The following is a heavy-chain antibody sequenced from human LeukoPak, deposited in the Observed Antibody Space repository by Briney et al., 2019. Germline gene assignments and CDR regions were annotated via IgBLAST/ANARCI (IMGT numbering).Heavy chain of an antibody. D-gene: IGHD3-10*01. Sequence: SETLSLTCTVSGGSISSSSYYWGWIRQPPGKGLEWIGSIYYSGSTYYNPSLKSRVTISVDTSKNQFSLKLSSVTAAATPVYYCGRQKAITMVRPVGYFRPWGQGTLVTVSS. J-gene: IGHJ1*01. CDR1: GGSISSSSYY. V-gene: IGHV4-39*01. CDR3: GRQKAITMVRPVGYFRP. CDR2: IYYSGST.